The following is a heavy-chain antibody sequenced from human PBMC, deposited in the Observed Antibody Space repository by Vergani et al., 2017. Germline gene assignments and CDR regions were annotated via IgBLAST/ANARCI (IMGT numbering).Heavy chain of an antibody. CDR3: ARDPLISQYYYDSSGYS. CDR2: ISSSSSTI. V-gene: IGHV3-48*04. Sequence: EVQLVESGGGLVQPGGSLRLSCAASGFTFSSYSMNWVRQAPGKGLEWVSYISSSSSTIYYADSVKGRFTISRDNAKNSLYLQMNSLRAKDTAVYYCARDPLISQYYYDSSGYSWGQGTLVTVSS. CDR1: GFTFSSYS. J-gene: IGHJ5*02. D-gene: IGHD3-22*01.